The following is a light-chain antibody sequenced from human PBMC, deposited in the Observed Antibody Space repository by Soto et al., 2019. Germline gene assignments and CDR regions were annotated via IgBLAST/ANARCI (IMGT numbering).Light chain of an antibody. CDR2: AVS. CDR3: CSYTVSGTYV. CDR1: SSDVGGYNY. V-gene: IGLV2-14*01. Sequence: QSVLTQPASVSGSPGQSITISCTGTSSDVGGYNYVSWYQQHPGKAPKLMIYAVSNRPSGVSNRFSGSKSSNTATLTISGLQAEDEADYYCCSYTVSGTYVFGTGTNVTV. J-gene: IGLJ1*01.